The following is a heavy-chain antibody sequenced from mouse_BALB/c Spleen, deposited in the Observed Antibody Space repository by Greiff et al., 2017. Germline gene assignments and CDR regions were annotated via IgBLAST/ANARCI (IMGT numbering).Heavy chain of an antibody. CDR1: GFTFSSYA. D-gene: IGHD3-2*01. V-gene: IGHV5-9-4*01. J-gene: IGHJ3*01. CDR2: ISSGGSYT. Sequence: EVQGVESGGGLVKPGGSLKLSCAASGFTFSSYAMSWVRQSPEKRLEWVAEISSGGSYTYYPDTVTGRFTISRDNAKNTLYLEMSSLRSEDTAMYYCARLDSSGYEAYWGQGTLVTVSA. CDR3: ARLDSSGYEAY.